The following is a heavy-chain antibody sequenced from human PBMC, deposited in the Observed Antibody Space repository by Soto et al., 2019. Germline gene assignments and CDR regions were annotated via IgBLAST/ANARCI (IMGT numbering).Heavy chain of an antibody. CDR2: ISSSGSTI. CDR3: ARGSMVRGVTSSHGMDV. CDR1: GFTFSSYE. J-gene: IGHJ6*02. D-gene: IGHD3-10*01. Sequence: GGSLRLSCAASGFTFSSYEMNWVRQAPGKGLEWVSYISSSGSTIYYADSVKGRFTISRDNAKNSLYLQMNSLRAEDTAVYYCARGSMVRGVTSSHGMDVWGQGTTVTVSS. V-gene: IGHV3-48*03.